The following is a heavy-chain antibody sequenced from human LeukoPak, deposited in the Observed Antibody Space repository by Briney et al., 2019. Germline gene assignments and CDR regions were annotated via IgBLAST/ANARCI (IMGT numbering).Heavy chain of an antibody. CDR1: GGSISSYY. CDR2: IYYSGST. D-gene: IGHD6-13*01. V-gene: IGHV4-59*01. Sequence: SETLSLTCTVSGGSISSYYWSWIRQPPGKGLEWIGYIYYSGSTNYNPSLKSRVTISVDTSKNQFSLKLSSVTAADTAVYYCARDTSQQQFDAFDIWGQGAMVTVSS. J-gene: IGHJ3*02. CDR3: ARDTSQQQFDAFDI.